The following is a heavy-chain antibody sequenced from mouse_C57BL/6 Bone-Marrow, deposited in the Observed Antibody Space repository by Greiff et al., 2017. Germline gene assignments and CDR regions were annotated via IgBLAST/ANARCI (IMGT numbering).Heavy chain of an antibody. CDR3: ARSGITTVVADY. Sequence: QVQLQQSGPELVKPGASVKLSCKASGYTFTSYWMHWVKQRPGQGLEWIGNINPSNGGTKYNEKFKSKATLTVDKSSSTAYMQLSSLTSEDSAVYYCARSGITTVVADYWGQGTTLTVSS. CDR1: GYTFTSYW. CDR2: INPSNGGT. V-gene: IGHV1-53*01. D-gene: IGHD1-1*01. J-gene: IGHJ2*01.